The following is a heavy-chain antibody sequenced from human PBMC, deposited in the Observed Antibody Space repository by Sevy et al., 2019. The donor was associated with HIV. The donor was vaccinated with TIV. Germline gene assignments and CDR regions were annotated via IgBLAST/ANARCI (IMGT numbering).Heavy chain of an antibody. CDR1: GFTFSSYA. CDR2: INQDGSEK. CDR3: ARVSSIYYDRGYFYAMDV. Sequence: GGSLRLSCAASGFTFSSYAMNWVRQAPGKGLEWVANINQDGSEKYHLDSVKGRFTISRDNAKNSLYLQMSSLRAEDSSVYFCARVSSIYYDRGYFYAMDVWGQGTTVTVSS. D-gene: IGHD3-22*01. V-gene: IGHV3-7*01. J-gene: IGHJ6*02.